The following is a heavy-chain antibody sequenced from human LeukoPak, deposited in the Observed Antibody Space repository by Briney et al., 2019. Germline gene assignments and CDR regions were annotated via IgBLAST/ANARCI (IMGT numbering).Heavy chain of an antibody. Sequence: GGSLRLSCVASGFTFSRYWMHWVRHAPGKGLVWVSRINSDGSRITCADSSKGRSTISRVNAKNMLYLQMTSLRVEDMAVYYCGRGSGVADYWGQGALVTVSS. D-gene: IGHD7-27*01. V-gene: IGHV3-74*03. CDR1: GFTFSRYW. CDR3: GRGSGVADY. CDR2: INSDGSRI. J-gene: IGHJ4*02.